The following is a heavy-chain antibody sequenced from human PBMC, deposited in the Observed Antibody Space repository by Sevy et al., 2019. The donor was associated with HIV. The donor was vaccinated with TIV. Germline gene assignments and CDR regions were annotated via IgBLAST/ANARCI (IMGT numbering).Heavy chain of an antibody. CDR3: AREPNYGSGSYYLDAFDI. V-gene: IGHV4-59*01. Sequence: SETLSLTCTVSGGSISSYYWSWIRQPPGKGLEWIGYIYYSGSTNYNPSLKSRVTISVDTSKNQFSLKLSSVTAADTAVYYCAREPNYGSGSYYLDAFDIWGQGTMVTVSS. CDR2: IYYSGST. J-gene: IGHJ3*02. CDR1: GGSISSYY. D-gene: IGHD3-10*01.